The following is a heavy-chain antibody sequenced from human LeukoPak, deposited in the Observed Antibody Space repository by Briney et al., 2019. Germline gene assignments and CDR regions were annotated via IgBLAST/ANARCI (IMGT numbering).Heavy chain of an antibody. D-gene: IGHD4-23*01. CDR1: GSTFSNYA. CDR2: ISSDGSKK. J-gene: IGHJ4*02. CDR3: ARGAHKRDDYGGFLDY. V-gene: IGHV3-30*04. Sequence: GGSLRLSCPASGSTFSNYAIHWVRQAPGKGLEWVTVISSDGSKKSYADSVKGRFTISRDNSKNTLYLQMNSLRAEDTAVYYCARGAHKRDDYGGFLDYWGQGTLVTVSS.